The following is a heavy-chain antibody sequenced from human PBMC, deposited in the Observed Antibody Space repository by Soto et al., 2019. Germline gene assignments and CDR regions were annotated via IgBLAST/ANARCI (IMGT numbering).Heavy chain of an antibody. CDR2: VFGKSDGGTI. J-gene: IGHJ4*02. V-gene: IGHV3-15*01. Sequence: EVELVESGGGLVKPGGSLRLSCVVSGFSFTDACMTWVRQAPGKGLEWVARVFGKSDGGTIEYAAPVKGRFTISRDDSQTTVYLQMNSLKIDDTAVYYCATGARGTDWGQGVLVTVSS. CDR1: GFSFTDAC. CDR3: ATGARGTD. D-gene: IGHD3-16*01.